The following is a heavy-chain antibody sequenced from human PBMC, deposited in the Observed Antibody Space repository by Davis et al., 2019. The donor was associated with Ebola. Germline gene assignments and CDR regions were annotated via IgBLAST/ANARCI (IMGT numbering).Heavy chain of an antibody. CDR2: IKSKTDGGTT. D-gene: IGHD3-22*01. J-gene: IGHJ4*02. CDR1: GFTFNNAW. V-gene: IGHV3-15*01. CDR3: TTSRPGYYDTSGFFV. Sequence: GGSLRLSCAASGFTFNNAWMSWVRQAPGKGLEWVGRIKSKTDGGTTDYAAPVKGRFTISRDDSKNTLYLQMNSLKTEDTAVYFCTTSRPGYYDTSGFFVWGQGTLVTVSS.